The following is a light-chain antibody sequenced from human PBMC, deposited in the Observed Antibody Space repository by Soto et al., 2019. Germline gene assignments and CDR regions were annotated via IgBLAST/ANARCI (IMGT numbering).Light chain of an antibody. CDR3: QQYNSYPHT. CDR1: QSISSW. V-gene: IGKV1-5*03. J-gene: IGKJ2*01. Sequence: DIQLTQSPSTLSPSVGDRVTITCRASQSISSWLAWYQQKPGKAPKLLIYKASSLQSGVPSRFSGSGSGTEFTLTISILQPDDFATYYCQQYNSYPHTFGQGTKLEIK. CDR2: KAS.